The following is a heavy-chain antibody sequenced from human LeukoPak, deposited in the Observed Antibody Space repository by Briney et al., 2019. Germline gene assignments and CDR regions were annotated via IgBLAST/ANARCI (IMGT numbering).Heavy chain of an antibody. CDR1: GYTFTGYY. CDR3: AREAAEMATTHFDY. J-gene: IGHJ4*02. V-gene: IGHV1-2*02. CDR2: INPNSGGT. Sequence: ASVKVSCKASGYTFTGYYMHWVRQAPGQGLEWMGWINPNSGGTNYAQKFQGRVTMTRDTSISTAYMELSRQRSDDTAVYYCAREAAEMATTHFDYWGQGTLVTVSS. D-gene: IGHD5-24*01.